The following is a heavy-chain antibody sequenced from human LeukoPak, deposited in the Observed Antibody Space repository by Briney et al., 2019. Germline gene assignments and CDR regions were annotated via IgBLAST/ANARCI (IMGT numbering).Heavy chain of an antibody. D-gene: IGHD3-22*01. CDR2: IKSGGSST. V-gene: IGHV3-74*01. CDR3: ARYYYDSSRGAY. Sequence: PGGSLRLSCAASGFTFSTYWMHWVRQAPGKGLVWVSRIKSGGSSTSYADSVKGRFTISRDNARNTLFLQMNSLRAEDTAVYYCARYYYDSSRGAYWGQGTLVTVSS. CDR1: GFTFSTYW. J-gene: IGHJ4*02.